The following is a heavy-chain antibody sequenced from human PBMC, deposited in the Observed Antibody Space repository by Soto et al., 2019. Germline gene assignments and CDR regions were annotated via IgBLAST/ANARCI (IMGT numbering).Heavy chain of an antibody. CDR2: IKHDAGET. CDR1: GFTFSSYW. CDR3: ARDVVKRSYYDFWSGSLF. V-gene: IGHV3-7*01. J-gene: IGHJ4*02. D-gene: IGHD3-3*01. Sequence: ESGGGLVQPGGSLRLSCAASGFTFSSYWMSWVRQAPGKGLEWVVSIKHDAGETYYLDSVKGRFTVSRDNAKNSLYLQMDSLRVEDTAMYYCARDVVKRSYYDFWSGSLFWGQGSLVTVSS.